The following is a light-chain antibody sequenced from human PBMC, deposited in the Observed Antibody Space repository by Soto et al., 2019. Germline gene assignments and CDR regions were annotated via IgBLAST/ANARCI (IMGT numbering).Light chain of an antibody. CDR2: DAS. Sequence: IVLTQSPATLSLSPGERATLSCRASQSVSTYLAWYQQKPGQAPRLLIYDASNRATGIPARFSGSGSGTDFTLTISSLEPEDFAVYYCQQRGDWPPFTFGPGTTVDIK. CDR1: QSVSTY. CDR3: QQRGDWPPFT. J-gene: IGKJ3*01. V-gene: IGKV3-11*01.